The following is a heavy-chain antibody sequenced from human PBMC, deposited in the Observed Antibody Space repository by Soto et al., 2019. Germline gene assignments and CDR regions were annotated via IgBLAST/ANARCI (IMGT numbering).Heavy chain of an antibody. CDR1: GFSFSVYG. Sequence: HPGGSLRLSCETSGFSFSVYGMHWFRQAPGKGLEWVAVIWYDASKQFYAASVEGRFTISRDNSKAILYLQMNSLRAEDTAVYYCAAWAEGATEVHWGQGTLVTVSS. D-gene: IGHD2-15*01. J-gene: IGHJ4*02. CDR2: IWYDASKQ. V-gene: IGHV3-33*01. CDR3: AAWAEGATEVH.